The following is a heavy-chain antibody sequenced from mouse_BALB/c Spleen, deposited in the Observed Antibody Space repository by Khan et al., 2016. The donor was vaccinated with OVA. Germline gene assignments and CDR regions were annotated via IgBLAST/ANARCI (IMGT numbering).Heavy chain of an antibody. J-gene: IGHJ3*01. CDR2: ISSGGSYT. V-gene: IGHV5-6*01. Sequence: EVQLVESGGDLVKPEGSLKLSCAASGFTFSTYGMSWVRQTPDKGLEWVATISSGGSYTYYPDSMQGRFTISRDNAKNTLYLQMSSLKSEDTAMFYCARLAYYYDSEGFAYWGQGTLVTVSA. CDR3: ARLAYYYDSEGFAY. CDR1: GFTFSTYG. D-gene: IGHD1-1*01.